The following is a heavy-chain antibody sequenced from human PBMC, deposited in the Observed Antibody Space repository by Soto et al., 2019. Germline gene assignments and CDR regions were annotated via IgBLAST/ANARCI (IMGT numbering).Heavy chain of an antibody. V-gene: IGHV1-69*13. D-gene: IGHD2-15*01. Sequence: ASAKACCKASGGTISSDSFRWVRQAPGQGLEWMGGIIPMFDTPIYAQKFQDRVTITADESTSTAYMQLSSLRSGDTAVYYCARSGGLDRDFNYWGQGSLVTVSS. CDR3: ARSGGLDRDFNY. CDR1: GGTISSDS. J-gene: IGHJ4*02. CDR2: IIPMFDTP.